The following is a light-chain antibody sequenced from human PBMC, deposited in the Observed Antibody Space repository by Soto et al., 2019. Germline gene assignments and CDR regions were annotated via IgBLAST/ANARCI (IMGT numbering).Light chain of an antibody. V-gene: IGKV1-33*01. CDR1: QDISDY. Sequence: DFQMTQSPASLSASVGYRFTITCQASQDISDYLNWYQQKPGAAPKLLIHDATNLQAGVPSRFGGSGSGTDFTFTISSLEPEDVATYYCQQYDNIPLTFGGGTKVDIK. CDR3: QQYDNIPLT. CDR2: DAT. J-gene: IGKJ4*01.